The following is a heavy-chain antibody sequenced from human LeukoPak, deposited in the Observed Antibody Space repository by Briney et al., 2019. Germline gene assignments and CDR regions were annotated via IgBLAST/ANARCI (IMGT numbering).Heavy chain of an antibody. V-gene: IGHV3-48*03. D-gene: IGHD1-26*01. CDR2: ISGSGNTM. CDR1: GFTFSSYE. J-gene: IGHJ4*02. Sequence: GGSLRLSCAASGFTFSSYEMNWVRQAPGKGLEWVSYISGSGNTMDYADSVKGRFTISRDNAKNSLYLQMNSLRAEDTAVYYCARDSGSYNLPDYWGQGTLVTVSS. CDR3: ARDSGSYNLPDY.